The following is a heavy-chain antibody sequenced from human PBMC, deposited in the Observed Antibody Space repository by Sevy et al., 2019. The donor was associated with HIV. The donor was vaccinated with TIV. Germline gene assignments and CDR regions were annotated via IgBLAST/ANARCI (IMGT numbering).Heavy chain of an antibody. CDR1: GFTFSSYA. J-gene: IGHJ5*02. Sequence: GESLKISCAASGFTFSSYAMHWVRQAPGKGLEWVADIIYDGSKKYYADSVKGRFTISRDNSKNTLYLQMNSLRAEDTAVDDCARDQHDYAGNVRTGCFDPWGQGTLVTVSS. D-gene: IGHD4-17*01. CDR2: IIYDGSKK. V-gene: IGHV3-30-3*01. CDR3: ARDQHDYAGNVRTGCFDP.